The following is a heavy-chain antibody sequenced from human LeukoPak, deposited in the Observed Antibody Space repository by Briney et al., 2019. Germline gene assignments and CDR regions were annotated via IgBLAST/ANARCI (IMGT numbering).Heavy chain of an antibody. CDR1: GFTFSSYS. Sequence: GGSLRLSCAASGFTFSSYSMNWVRQAPGKGLEWVSSISSSSSYIYYADSVKGRFTISRDNAKNSLYLQMNSLRAEDTAVYYCARDSFGGLGSYPHPYYYYYGMDVWGQGTTVTVSS. V-gene: IGHV3-21*01. J-gene: IGHJ6*02. CDR3: ARDSFGGLGSYPHPYYYYYGMDV. CDR2: ISSSSSYI. D-gene: IGHD3-10*01.